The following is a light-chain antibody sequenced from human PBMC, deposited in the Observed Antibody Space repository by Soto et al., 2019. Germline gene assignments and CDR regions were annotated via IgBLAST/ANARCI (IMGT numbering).Light chain of an antibody. CDR2: AAS. Sequence: DHQMTQSPSSLSASVGDRVTITCRASQSISSYLNWYQQKPGKAPKLLIYAASSLQSGVPSRFSGSGSGTDFTLTISSLQPEDFATYYCQQSYSTLTFGPGTKVDIK. J-gene: IGKJ3*01. CDR3: QQSYSTLT. CDR1: QSISSY. V-gene: IGKV1-39*01.